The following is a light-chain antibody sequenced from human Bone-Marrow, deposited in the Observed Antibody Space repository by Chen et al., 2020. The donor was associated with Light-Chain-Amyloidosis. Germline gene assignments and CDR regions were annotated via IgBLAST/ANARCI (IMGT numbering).Light chain of an antibody. CDR3: ESADDNGIFWV. V-gene: IGLV3-25*02. J-gene: IGLJ3*02. Sequence: SSELTQPPSVSVSPGQTATITCSGDILSKQFAYWYKQKPGLAPVLVMYKDRERPLGIPERFSGSNSGPTVTLTIRGVDAEDEADYYCESADDNGIFWVFGGGTKLTVL. CDR1: ILSKQF. CDR2: KDR.